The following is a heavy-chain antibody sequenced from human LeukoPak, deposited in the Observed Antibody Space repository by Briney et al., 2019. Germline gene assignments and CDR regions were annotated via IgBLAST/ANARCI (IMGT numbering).Heavy chain of an antibody. CDR2: IRYDGSNK. V-gene: IGHV3-30*02. CDR1: GFTFSSYG. J-gene: IGHJ5*02. D-gene: IGHD6-19*01. Sequence: GGSLRLSCAAPGFTFSSYGMHWVRQAPGKGLEWVAFIRYDGSNKYYADSVKGRFTISRDNAKNSLYLQMNSLRAEDTAVYYCARVKWLVPWFDPWGQGTLVTVSS. CDR3: ARVKWLVPWFDP.